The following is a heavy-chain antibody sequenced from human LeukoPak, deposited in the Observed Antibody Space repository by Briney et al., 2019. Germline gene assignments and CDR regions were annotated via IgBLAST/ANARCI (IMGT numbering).Heavy chain of an antibody. J-gene: IGHJ5*02. Sequence: KPSETLSLTCTVSGYSISSGYYWVWIRQPPGKGLEWIGSIYHSGNTYYNPSLKSRVTISVDTSKNQFSLTLSSVTAADTAVYFCARGTGYCDSTTCYNWFDPWGQGTLVTVSS. V-gene: IGHV4-38-2*02. CDR3: ARGTGYCDSTTCYNWFDP. CDR1: GYSISSGYY. CDR2: IYHSGNT. D-gene: IGHD2-2*02.